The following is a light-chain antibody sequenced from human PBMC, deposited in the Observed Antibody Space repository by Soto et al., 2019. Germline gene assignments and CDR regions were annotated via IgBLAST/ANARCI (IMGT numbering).Light chain of an antibody. CDR2: AAS. CDR3: QQYESLPLT. J-gene: IGKJ5*01. Sequence: SQLTQSPSSLSASVGDRVTITCRASQDISSYLAWYQQEPGKAPKLLIYAASTLQAGVPSRFRGSGSGTDFTLTISSLQPEDFATYYCQQYESLPLTFGQGTRLEIK. CDR1: QDISSY. V-gene: IGKV1-9*01.